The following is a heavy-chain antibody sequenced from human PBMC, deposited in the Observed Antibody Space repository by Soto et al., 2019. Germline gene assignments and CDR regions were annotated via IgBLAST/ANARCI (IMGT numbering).Heavy chain of an antibody. V-gene: IGHV3-13*01. D-gene: IGHD3-22*01. CDR1: GFTFSSYD. Sequence: LRLSCAASGFTFSSYDMHWVRQATGKGLEWVSAIGIAGDTYYPGSVKGRFTISRENAKNSLYLQMNSLRAGDTAVYYCARDYYDSSLDYYYGMDVWGQGTTVTVSS. CDR2: IGIAGDT. J-gene: IGHJ6*02. CDR3: ARDYYDSSLDYYYGMDV.